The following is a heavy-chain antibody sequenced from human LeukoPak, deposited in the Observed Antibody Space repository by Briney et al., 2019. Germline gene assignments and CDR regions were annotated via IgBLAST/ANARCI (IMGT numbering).Heavy chain of an antibody. CDR3: ARGGGSYHRVDY. Sequence: SETLSPTCAVYGGSFSGYYWSWIRQPPGKGLEWIGEINHSGSTNYNPSLKSRVTISVDTSKNQFSLKLSSVTAADTAVYYCARGGGSYHRVDYWGQGTLVTVSS. CDR1: GGSFSGYY. J-gene: IGHJ4*02. D-gene: IGHD2-15*01. CDR2: INHSGST. V-gene: IGHV4-34*01.